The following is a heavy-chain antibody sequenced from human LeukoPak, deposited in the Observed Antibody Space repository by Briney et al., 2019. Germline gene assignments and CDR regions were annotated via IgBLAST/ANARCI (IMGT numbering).Heavy chain of an antibody. V-gene: IGHV3-30*18. CDR2: ISYDGSNK. J-gene: IGHJ6*02. Sequence: GGSLRLSCAASEFTFSSYGMHWVRQAPGEGLEWVAVISYDGSNKYYADSVKGRFTISRDNSKNTLYLQMNSLRAEDTAVYYCAKDRITMIVVVPFYGMDVWGQGTTVTVSS. CDR1: EFTFSSYG. D-gene: IGHD3-22*01. CDR3: AKDRITMIVVVPFYGMDV.